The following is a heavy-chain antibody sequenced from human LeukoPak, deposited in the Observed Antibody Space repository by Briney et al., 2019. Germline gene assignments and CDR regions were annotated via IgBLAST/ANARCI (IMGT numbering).Heavy chain of an antibody. J-gene: IGHJ5*02. CDR3: ARDPYCSSTSCQYNWFDP. CDR1: GYTFTGYY. V-gene: IGHV1-2*02. CDR2: INPNSGGT. Sequence: ASVKVSCKASGYTFTGYYMHWVRQAPGQGLEWMGWINPNSGGTNYAQKFQGRVTMTRDTSISTAYMELSRLRSDDTAVYYCARDPYCSSTSCQYNWFDPWGQGTLVTVSP. D-gene: IGHD2-2*01.